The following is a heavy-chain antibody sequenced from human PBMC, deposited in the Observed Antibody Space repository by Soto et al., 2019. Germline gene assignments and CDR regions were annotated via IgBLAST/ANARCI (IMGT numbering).Heavy chain of an antibody. Sequence: QVQLHESGPGLVKPSGTLSLTCAVSGDSVSSPYYWCWVRQPPGKGLEWIGEVFHTGTTSYNPSLRSRVTISMDKSNNQFSLDLSSVTAADTAVYYWARSDGWYAVHSWGPGTLVIVSS. V-gene: IGHV4-4*02. CDR1: GDSVSSPYY. CDR2: VFHTGTT. CDR3: ARSDGWYAVHS. D-gene: IGHD6-19*01. J-gene: IGHJ4*02.